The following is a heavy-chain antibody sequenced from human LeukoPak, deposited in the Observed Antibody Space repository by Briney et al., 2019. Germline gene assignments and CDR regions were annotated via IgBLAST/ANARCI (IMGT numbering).Heavy chain of an antibody. V-gene: IGHV3-30*02. Sequence: PGGSLRLSCTTSGFIFSNYGMHWVRQAPGKGLEWVSFIRHDGSNKYYADSVKGRCTISRDNAKNSLYLQMNSLRAEDTAVYYCVTNFDPDVDWGQGTLVTVSS. D-gene: IGHD3-9*01. CDR3: VTNFDPDVD. CDR1: GFIFSNYG. CDR2: IRHDGSNK. J-gene: IGHJ4*02.